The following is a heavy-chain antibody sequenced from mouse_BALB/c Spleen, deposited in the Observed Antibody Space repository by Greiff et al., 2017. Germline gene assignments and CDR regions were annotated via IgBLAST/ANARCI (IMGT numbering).Heavy chain of an antibody. CDR1: GDSITSGY. Sequence: EVKLVESGPSLVKPSQTLSLTCSVTGDSITSGYWNWIRKFPGNKLEYMGYISYSGSTYYNPSLKSRISITRDTSKNQYYLQLNSMTTEDTATYYCARWAVVPSAMDYWGQGTSVTVSS. CDR3: ARWAVVPSAMDY. CDR2: ISYSGST. J-gene: IGHJ4*01. V-gene: IGHV3-8*02. D-gene: IGHD1-1*01.